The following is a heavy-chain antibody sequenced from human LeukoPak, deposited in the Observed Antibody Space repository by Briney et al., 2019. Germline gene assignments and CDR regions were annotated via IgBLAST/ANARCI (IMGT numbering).Heavy chain of an antibody. Sequence: GGSLRLSCAASGFTFSSYSMNWVRQAPGKGLEWVSYISSSSSTIYYADSVKGRFTISRDNAKNSLYLQMNSLRAEDTAVYYCARESALNGNDYWGQGIQVIVSS. J-gene: IGHJ4*02. CDR1: GFTFSSYS. CDR3: ARESALNGNDY. CDR2: ISSSSSTI. V-gene: IGHV3-48*04.